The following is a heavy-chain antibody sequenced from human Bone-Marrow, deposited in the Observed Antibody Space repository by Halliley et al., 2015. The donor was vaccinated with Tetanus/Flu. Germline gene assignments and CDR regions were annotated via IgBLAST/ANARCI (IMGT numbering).Heavy chain of an antibody. J-gene: IGHJ6*01. CDR2: SYHCGSP. CDR3: ARRDESSSRAGFMDV. D-gene: IGHD6-6*01. Sequence: GYSYHCGSPNHNPPLKSRITMSVDRPKNQFSLKRTSVTAADSGVYYCARRDESSSRAGFMDVWGPGTTVTVSS. V-gene: IGHV4-59*08.